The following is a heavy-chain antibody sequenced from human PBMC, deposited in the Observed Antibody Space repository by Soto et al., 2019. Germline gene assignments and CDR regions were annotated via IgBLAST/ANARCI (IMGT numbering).Heavy chain of an antibody. D-gene: IGHD2-8*01. V-gene: IGHV1-2*04. Sequence: ASVKVSCKASGYSFTDYHIHWVRQAPGQGLEWLGRINPKSGGTGTAQKLQGWVTMTRDRSISTVYMELTRLRSDDTAVYFCARGHSTDCSNGVCSFFYNHEMDVWGQGTTVTVSS. CDR2: INPKSGGT. CDR1: GYSFTDYH. CDR3: ARGHSTDCSNGVCSFFYNHEMDV. J-gene: IGHJ6*02.